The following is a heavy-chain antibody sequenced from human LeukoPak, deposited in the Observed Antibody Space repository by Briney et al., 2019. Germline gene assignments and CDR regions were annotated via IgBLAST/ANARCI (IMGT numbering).Heavy chain of an antibody. CDR1: GFTFSSYG. D-gene: IGHD5-18*01. Sequence: GGSLRLSCAASGFTFSSYGMHWVRQAPGKGLEWVAVIWYDGSNKYYADSVKGRSTISRDNSKNTLYLQMNSLRAEDTAVYYCARDFGYSYGHPVDYWGQGTLVTVSS. CDR2: IWYDGSNK. V-gene: IGHV3-33*01. CDR3: ARDFGYSYGHPVDY. J-gene: IGHJ4*02.